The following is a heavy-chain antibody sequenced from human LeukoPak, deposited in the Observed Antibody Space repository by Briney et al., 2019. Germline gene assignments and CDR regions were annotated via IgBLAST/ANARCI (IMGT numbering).Heavy chain of an antibody. CDR2: IPYDGSNK. V-gene: IGHV3-30*18. D-gene: IGHD3-10*01. J-gene: IGHJ4*02. CDR3: AKDRHYYGSGSLFDY. Sequence: GGSLRLSCAASGFTFSSYGMHWVRQAPGKGLEWVAVIPYDGSNKYYADSVKGRFTISRDNSKNTLYLQMNSLRAEDTAVYYCAKDRHYYGSGSLFDYWGREPWSPSPQ. CDR1: GFTFSSYG.